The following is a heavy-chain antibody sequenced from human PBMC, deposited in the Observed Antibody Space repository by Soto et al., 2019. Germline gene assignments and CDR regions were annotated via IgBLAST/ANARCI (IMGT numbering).Heavy chain of an antibody. V-gene: IGHV4-59*01. CDR2: IYYSGST. D-gene: IGHD6-13*01. CDR3: ARVEGIAALLGRYYYMDV. Sequence: SETLSLTCTVSGGSISSYYWSWIRQPPGKGLEWIGYIYYSGSTNYNPSLKSRVTISVDTSKNQFSLKLSSVTAADTAVYYCARVEGIAALLGRYYYMDVWGKGTTVTVSS. J-gene: IGHJ6*03. CDR1: GGSISSYY.